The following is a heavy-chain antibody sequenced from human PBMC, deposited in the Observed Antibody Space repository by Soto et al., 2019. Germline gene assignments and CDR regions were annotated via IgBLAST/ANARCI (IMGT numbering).Heavy chain of an antibody. J-gene: IGHJ6*02. Sequence: ASVKVSCKVSGYTLTELSMHWVRQAPGKGLEWMGGFDPEDGETIYAQKFQGRVTMTADTSTDTAYMELSSLRSEDTAVYYCATQSDTAMTIYGMAVWGQVTTVTVYS. CDR3: ATQSDTAMTIYGMAV. CDR2: FDPEDGET. V-gene: IGHV1-24*01. CDR1: GYTLTELS. D-gene: IGHD5-18*01.